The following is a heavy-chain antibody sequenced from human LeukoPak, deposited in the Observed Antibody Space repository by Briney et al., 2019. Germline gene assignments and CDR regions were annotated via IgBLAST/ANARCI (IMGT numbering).Heavy chain of an antibody. CDR3: ARELGYFDY. D-gene: IGHD7-27*01. CDR2: ISAYNGNT. CDR1: GYSENFYG. Sequence: VASVKVSCKTSGYSENFYGITWVRQVAGQGLEWMGWISAYNGNTNYAQKLQGRVTMTTDTSTSTAYMELRSLRSDDTAVYYCARELGYFDYWGQGTLVTVSS. V-gene: IGHV1-18*01. J-gene: IGHJ4*02.